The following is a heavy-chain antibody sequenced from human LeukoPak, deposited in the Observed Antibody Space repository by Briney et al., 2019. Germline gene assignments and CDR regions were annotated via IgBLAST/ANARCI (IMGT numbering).Heavy chain of an antibody. CDR3: ARYYDILTGYPLDAFDI. V-gene: IGHV5-10-1*01. Sequence: GESLKISCKGSGYSFTSYWISWVRQMPGKGLEWMGRIDPSDSYTNYSPSFQGHVTISADKSISTAYLQWSSLKASDTAMYYCARYYDILTGYPLDAFDIWGQGTMVTVSS. J-gene: IGHJ3*02. CDR2: IDPSDSYT. D-gene: IGHD3-9*01. CDR1: GYSFTSYW.